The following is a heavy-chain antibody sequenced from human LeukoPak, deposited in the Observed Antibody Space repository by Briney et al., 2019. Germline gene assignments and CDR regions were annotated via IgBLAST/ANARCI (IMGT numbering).Heavy chain of an antibody. J-gene: IGHJ4*02. V-gene: IGHV3-48*04. D-gene: IGHD3-22*01. Sequence: GGSLRLSCAASGFTFSSYSMNWVRQAPGKGLEWVSFISSSSSTIYYADSVKGRFTISRDNARNSVYLQMNSLGAEDTAVYYCARGDFYDGSGYYFDHWGQGTLVTVSS. CDR2: ISSSSSTI. CDR3: ARGDFYDGSGYYFDH. CDR1: GFTFSSYS.